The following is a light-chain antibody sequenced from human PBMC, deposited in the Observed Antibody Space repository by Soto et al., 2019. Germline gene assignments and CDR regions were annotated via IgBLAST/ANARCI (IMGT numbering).Light chain of an antibody. CDR2: EVS. J-gene: IGLJ1*01. CDR1: SSDIGGYNY. V-gene: IGLV2-14*01. Sequence: QSALTQPASVSGSPGQSITISCTGPSSDIGGYNYVSWYQQHPGKAPKLMLYEVSNRPSGISNRFSGSKSGNTASLTITGLQADDEADYYCNSYTSSSPLYVFGPGTKLTVL. CDR3: NSYTSSSPLYV.